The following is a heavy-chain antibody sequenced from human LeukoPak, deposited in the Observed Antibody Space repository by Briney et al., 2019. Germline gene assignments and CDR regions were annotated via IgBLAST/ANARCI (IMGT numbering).Heavy chain of an antibody. J-gene: IGHJ4*02. CDR2: IYYSGST. CDR1: GGSISSYY. V-gene: IGHV4-59*01. CDR3: ARGGYSYFPY. D-gene: IGHD5-18*01. Sequence: SETLSLTCTVSGGSISSYYWSWIRQPPGKGLEWIGYIYYSGSTNYNPSLKSRVTISVDTSKNQFSLKLSSVTAVDTAVYYCARGGYSYFPYWGQGSLVTVSS.